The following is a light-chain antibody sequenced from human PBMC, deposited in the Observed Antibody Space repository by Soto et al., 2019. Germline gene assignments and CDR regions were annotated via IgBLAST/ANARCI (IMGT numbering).Light chain of an antibody. V-gene: IGKV1-9*01. CDR2: AAS. CDR3: QQLNSYPLT. CDR1: QVISSY. Sequence: IQLTQSPSSLSASVGDRVTITGRASQVISSYLAWYQQKPGNAPKLLIYAASTLQSGVPSRFSGSGSGTDFTLTISSLQPEDFATYYCQQLNSYPLTFGRGTKVDIK. J-gene: IGKJ4*01.